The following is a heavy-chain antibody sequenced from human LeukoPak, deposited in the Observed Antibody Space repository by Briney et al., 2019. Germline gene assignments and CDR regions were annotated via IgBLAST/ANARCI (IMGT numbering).Heavy chain of an antibody. J-gene: IGHJ3*02. Sequence: ADPLSLTCTVCGGSICIYFWSWIRQPPGKGREWIGYIYYGVSTNYMPSLKSRVTTSVDTSKKQFSLKLSSATAADTAVYYCARVLDLSKRGLDALDIWGQGAMVTVSS. CDR2: IYYGVST. D-gene: IGHD3-16*01. CDR1: GGSICIYF. V-gene: IGHV4-59*07. CDR3: ARVLDLSKRGLDALDI.